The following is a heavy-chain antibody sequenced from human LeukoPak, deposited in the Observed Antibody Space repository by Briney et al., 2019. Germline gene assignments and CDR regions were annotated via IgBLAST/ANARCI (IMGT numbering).Heavy chain of an antibody. V-gene: IGHV3-23*01. D-gene: IGHD2-2*01. CDR2: ISGSGGST. J-gene: IGHJ6*03. Sequence: GGSLRLSCAASGFTFSSYAMSWVRQAPGKGLEWVSAISGSGGSTYYADSVKGRFTISRDNSKNTLYLQMNSLRPEDTAVYYCAKGVYYCSSSTCPQYYYYMDVWGKGTTVTVSS. CDR1: GFTFSSYA. CDR3: AKGVYYCSSSTCPQYYYYMDV.